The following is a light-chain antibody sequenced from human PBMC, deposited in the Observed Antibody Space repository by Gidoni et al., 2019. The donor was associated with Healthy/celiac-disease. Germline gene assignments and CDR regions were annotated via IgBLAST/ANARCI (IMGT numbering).Light chain of an antibody. CDR3: QQRSNWPPFT. J-gene: IGKJ3*01. Sequence: DIFLTPSPATLSLSPGERATLSCRASQSVSSYLAWYQQKPGQAPRPLIYDASNRATGIPARFSGSGSGTDFTLTISSLEPEDFAVYYCQQRSNWPPFTFGPGTKVDIK. CDR1: QSVSSY. V-gene: IGKV3-11*01. CDR2: DAS.